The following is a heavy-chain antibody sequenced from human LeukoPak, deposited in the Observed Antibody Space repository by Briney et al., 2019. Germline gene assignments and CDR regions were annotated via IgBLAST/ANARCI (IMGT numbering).Heavy chain of an antibody. CDR2: ISGSGGST. CDR1: GFTFSSYA. Sequence: PGGSLRLSCAASGFTFSSYAMSWVRQAPGKGLEWVSAISGSGGSTYYADSVKGRFTISRDNAKNSLYLQMNSLRAEDTAVYYCARETEDQLLSFDYWGQGTLVTVSS. CDR3: ARETEDQLLSFDY. J-gene: IGHJ4*02. V-gene: IGHV3-23*01. D-gene: IGHD2-2*01.